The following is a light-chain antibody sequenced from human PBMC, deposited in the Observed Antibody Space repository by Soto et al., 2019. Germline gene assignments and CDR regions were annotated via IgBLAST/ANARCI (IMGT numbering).Light chain of an antibody. V-gene: IGLV1-44*01. CDR1: SSNIGSNT. CDR3: AAWDDSLNGVV. CDR2: SKN. Sequence: QSALTQPPSASGTPGQRVTISCSGSSSNIGSNTVNWYQQLPGTAPKLLIYSKNQRPSGVPDRFSGSKSGTSASLAISGLQSEDEADYYCAAWDDSLNGVVFGGGTKVTVL. J-gene: IGLJ2*01.